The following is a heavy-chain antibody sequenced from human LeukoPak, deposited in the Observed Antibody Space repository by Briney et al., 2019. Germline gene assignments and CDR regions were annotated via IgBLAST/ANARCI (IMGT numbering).Heavy chain of an antibody. J-gene: IGHJ4*02. Sequence: TGGSLRLSCAASGFTFSSYAMSWVRQAPGKGLEWVSAISGSGGSTYYADSVKGRFTISRDNSKNTLYLQMNSLRAEDTAVYYCAKDLDSSSWYPGRTFDYWGQGTLVTVSS. V-gene: IGHV3-23*01. CDR1: GFTFSSYA. D-gene: IGHD6-13*01. CDR2: ISGSGGST. CDR3: AKDLDSSSWYPGRTFDY.